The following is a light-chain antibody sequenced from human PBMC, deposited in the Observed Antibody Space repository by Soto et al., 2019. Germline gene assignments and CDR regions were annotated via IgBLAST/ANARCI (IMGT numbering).Light chain of an antibody. J-gene: IGLJ1*01. CDR3: SSYTSSSTYV. CDR1: SSDVGGYNY. Sequence: QSALTQPASVSGSPGQSIAISCTGTSSDVGGYNYVSWYQQHPGKAPKLIIYDVTNRPSGVSNRFSGSKSGNTASLTISGLQAEDEADYYCSSYTSSSTYVFVTGNKVTVL. V-gene: IGLV2-14*01. CDR2: DVT.